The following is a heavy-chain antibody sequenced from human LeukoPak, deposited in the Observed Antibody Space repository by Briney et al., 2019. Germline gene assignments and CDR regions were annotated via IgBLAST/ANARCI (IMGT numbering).Heavy chain of an antibody. J-gene: IGHJ6*04. D-gene: IGHD3-10*01. V-gene: IGHV3-21*01. CDR2: ISSSSSYI. CDR1: GFTFSSYS. CDR3: ARDRTLGITMVRGVKYYYYYGMDV. Sequence: GGSLRLSCAASGFTFSSYSMNWVRQAPGKGLEWVSSISSSSSYIYYADSVKGRFTISRDNAKNSLYLQMNSLRAEDTAVYCCARDRTLGITMVRGVKYYYYYGMDVWGKGTTVTVSS.